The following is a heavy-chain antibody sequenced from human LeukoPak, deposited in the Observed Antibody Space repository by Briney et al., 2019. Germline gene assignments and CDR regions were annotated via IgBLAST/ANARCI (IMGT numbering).Heavy chain of an antibody. V-gene: IGHV5-51*01. CDR3: ASSNWGSGYYYYGKDV. CDR1: GYSFTSYW. Sequence: RGESLKISCKGSGYSFTSYWIGWVRQMPGKGLEWMGIIYPGDSDTRYSPSFQGQVTISADKSISTAYLQWSSLKASDTATYYCASSNWGSGYYYYGKDVWGQGTTVTVSS. J-gene: IGHJ6*02. CDR2: IYPGDSDT. D-gene: IGHD7-27*01.